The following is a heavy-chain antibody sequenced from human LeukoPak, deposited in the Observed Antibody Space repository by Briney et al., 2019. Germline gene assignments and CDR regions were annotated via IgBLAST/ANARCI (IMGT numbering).Heavy chain of an antibody. J-gene: IGHJ6*03. D-gene: IGHD1-26*01. CDR1: GDSMHSYY. CDR3: AREKSGTLTRAYYYIDV. CDR2: AYSGVNA. Sequence: PSETLSVTCTVSGDSMHSYYWTWIRQSPEKGLEWIGRAYSGVNAYYNPSLQSRVTISVDKSNNQFSLDLTSVTAADTALYYCAREKSGTLTRAYYYIDVWGKGITVTVSS. V-gene: IGHV4-4*07.